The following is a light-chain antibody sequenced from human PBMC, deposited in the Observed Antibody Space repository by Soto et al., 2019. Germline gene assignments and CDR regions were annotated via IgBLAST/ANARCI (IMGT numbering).Light chain of an antibody. Sequence: QTVVTQEPSLTVSPGGTVTLTCGSSTGAVTSGHYPYWFQQKPGQAPRTLIYDTSNKHSCTPARFSGSLLGGKAALTLSGAQPEDEAEYYCLLSYSGANYVFVTGTKLTVL. J-gene: IGLJ1*01. CDR1: TGAVTSGHY. V-gene: IGLV7-46*01. CDR3: LLSYSGANYV. CDR2: DTS.